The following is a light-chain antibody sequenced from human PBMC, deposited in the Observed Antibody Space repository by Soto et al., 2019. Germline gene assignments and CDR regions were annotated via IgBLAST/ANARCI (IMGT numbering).Light chain of an antibody. CDR2: DAS. CDR1: QSVSSSY. CDR3: QQYGSSPRT. Sequence: EIVLTQSPGTLSLSPGERATLSCRASQSVSSSYLAWYQRKPGQAPRLLIYDASSRATGIPDRFSGSGSGTDFTLTISGLEPEDFAVYSCQQYGSSPRTFGQGTKVEIK. V-gene: IGKV3-20*01. J-gene: IGKJ1*01.